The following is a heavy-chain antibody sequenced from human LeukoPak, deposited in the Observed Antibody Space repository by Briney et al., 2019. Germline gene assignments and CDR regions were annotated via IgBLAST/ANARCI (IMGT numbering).Heavy chain of an antibody. CDR2: INPNSGGT. CDR1: GYTFTGYY. J-gene: IGHJ4*02. V-gene: IGHV1-2*02. CDR3: ARDANSSSWYLLDY. Sequence: ASVKVSCKASGYTFTGYYMHWVRQAPGQGLEWMGWINPNSGGTNYAQKFQGRVTMTRDTSISTAYMELSRLRSGDTAVYYCARDANSSSWYLLDYWGQGTLVTVSS. D-gene: IGHD6-13*01.